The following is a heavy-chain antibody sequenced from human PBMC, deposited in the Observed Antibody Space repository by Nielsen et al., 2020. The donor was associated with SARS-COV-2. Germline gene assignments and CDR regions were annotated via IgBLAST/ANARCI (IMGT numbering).Heavy chain of an antibody. CDR3: ARLYPDYYDSKKLDY. J-gene: IGHJ4*02. CDR2: IRSGSGII. CDR1: GFTFSDYT. D-gene: IGHD3-22*01. Sequence: ESLEISCAGSGFTFSDYTMNWVRQAPGKGLEWISYIRSGSGIIRYADSVRGRFTISRDNAKNSLYLQMNSLRAEDTAVYYCARLYPDYYDSKKLDYWGQGTLVTVSS. V-gene: IGHV3-48*04.